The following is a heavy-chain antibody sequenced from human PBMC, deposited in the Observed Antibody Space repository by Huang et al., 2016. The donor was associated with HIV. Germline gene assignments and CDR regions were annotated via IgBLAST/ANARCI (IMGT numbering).Heavy chain of an antibody. V-gene: IGHV4-34*01. Sequence: QVQLQQWGAGLLKPSETLSLTCAVYGGSFSGYYWSWIRQPPGKGREWIGEINHSGSTPYNPSLKSRVTISVDTSKNQFSLKVSSVTAADTAVYYCASLAAATTSFDYWGQGTLVTVSS. CDR2: INHSGST. CDR1: GGSFSGYY. CDR3: ASLAAATTSFDY. J-gene: IGHJ4*02. D-gene: IGHD6-13*01.